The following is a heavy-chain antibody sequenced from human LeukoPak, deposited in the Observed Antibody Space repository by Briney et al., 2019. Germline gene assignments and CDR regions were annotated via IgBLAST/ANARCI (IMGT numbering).Heavy chain of an antibody. V-gene: IGHV7-4-1*02. D-gene: IGHD5-12*01. Sequence: GASVKVSCKASGGTFSSYAISWVRQAPGQGLEWMGWINTNTGNPTYAQGFTGRIVFSLDTSVSTAYLQISSLKAEGTAVYYCARGRLVGYSGYDFPDYWGQGTLVTVSS. CDR3: ARGRLVGYSGYDFPDY. CDR1: GGTFSSYA. J-gene: IGHJ4*02. CDR2: INTNTGNP.